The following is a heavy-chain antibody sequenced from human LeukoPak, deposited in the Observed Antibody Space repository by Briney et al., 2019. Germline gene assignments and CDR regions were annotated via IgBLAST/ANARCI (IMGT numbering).Heavy chain of an antibody. CDR3: ARQEIGLRSFDP. CDR1: GGSISSSLYH. CDR2: IYYTGTT. D-gene: IGHD3/OR15-3a*01. J-gene: IGHJ5*02. V-gene: IGHV4-39*01. Sequence: PSETLSLICTVSGGSISSSLYHWGWIRQSPGTNLEWLGSIYYTGTTHYNPSLKSRVTISVDTSKNQFSLNLSSVTAADTAVYYCARQEIGLRSFDPWGQGTLVTVSS.